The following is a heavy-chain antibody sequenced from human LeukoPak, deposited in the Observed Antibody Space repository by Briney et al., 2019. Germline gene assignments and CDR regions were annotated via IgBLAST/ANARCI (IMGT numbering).Heavy chain of an antibody. V-gene: IGHV3-23*01. D-gene: IGHD3-22*01. CDR3: AKGAGGGGYYDNMSDFDY. Sequence: PGGSLRLSCAASGFTFSNSAMNWVRQAPGKGLEWVSGIRGSGTSTYYADSMKGRFTISRDNSKNTLYLQMNSLRAEDTAEYYCAKGAGGGGYYDNMSDFDYWGQGTLVTVSS. CDR2: IRGSGTST. J-gene: IGHJ4*02. CDR1: GFTFSNSA.